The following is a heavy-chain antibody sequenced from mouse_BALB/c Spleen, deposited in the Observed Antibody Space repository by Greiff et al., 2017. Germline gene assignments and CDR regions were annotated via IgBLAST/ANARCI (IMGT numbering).Heavy chain of an antibody. CDR1: GFTFSSYA. Sequence: EVKLMESGGGLVKPGGSLKLSCAASGFTFSSYAMSWVRQTPEKRLEWVASISSGGSTYYPDSVKGRFTISRDNARNILYLQMSSQRSEDTAMYWCERGRLRLAYWGQGTLVTVSA. V-gene: IGHV5-6-5*01. CDR2: ISSGGST. J-gene: IGHJ3*01. D-gene: IGHD1-2*01. CDR3: ERGRLRLAY.